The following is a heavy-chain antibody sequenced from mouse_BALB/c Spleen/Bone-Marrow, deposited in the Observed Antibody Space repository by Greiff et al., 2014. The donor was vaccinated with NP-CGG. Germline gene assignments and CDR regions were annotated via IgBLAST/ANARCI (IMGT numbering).Heavy chain of an antibody. CDR1: GFTFSSYD. V-gene: IGHV5-6-3*01. Sequence: EVKVVESGGVLVQPGGSLKLSCAAPGFTFSSYDMSWVRQTPDKRLELVATINTNGGTTYYPDSVKGRFTISRDNAKSTLYLQMSSLKSADTAIYYCARNRYDWFAYWGQGTLVTVSA. CDR2: INTNGGTT. J-gene: IGHJ3*01. D-gene: IGHD2-14*01. CDR3: ARNRYDWFAY.